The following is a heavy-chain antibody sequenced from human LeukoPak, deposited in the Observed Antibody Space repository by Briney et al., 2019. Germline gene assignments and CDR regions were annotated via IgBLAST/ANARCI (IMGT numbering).Heavy chain of an antibody. Sequence: TLSLTCTVSGGSISSYYWSWIRQPPGKALEWLAVIYWDDDKRYRPSLQSRLTITKDTSKNQVVLSVTNMDPVDTATYYCARIRVYSTSSGVGWFDPWGQGTLVTVSS. D-gene: IGHD6-6*01. V-gene: IGHV2-5*08. J-gene: IGHJ5*02. CDR1: GGSISSYYW. CDR2: IYWDDDK. CDR3: ARIRVYSTSSGVGWFDP.